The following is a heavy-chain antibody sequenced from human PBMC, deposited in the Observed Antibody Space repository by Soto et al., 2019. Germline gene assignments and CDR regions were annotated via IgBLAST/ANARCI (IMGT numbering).Heavy chain of an antibody. CDR2: IYYTGST. CDR3: ARGYSAYTWFDP. V-gene: IGHV4-59*13. CDR1: GGSISSYY. D-gene: IGHD5-18*01. J-gene: IGHJ5*02. Sequence: TSETLSLTCTVSGGSISSYYWNWIRQPPGKGLEWIGYIYYTGSTNHNPSLKSRVTISVDTSKNQFSLRLSSVTAADTAIYYCARGYSAYTWFDPWGQGTLVTVSS.